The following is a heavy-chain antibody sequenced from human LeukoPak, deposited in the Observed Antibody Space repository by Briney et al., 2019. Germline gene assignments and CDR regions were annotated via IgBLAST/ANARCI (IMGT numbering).Heavy chain of an antibody. CDR3: AKEYGPAYSCGYFAY. D-gene: IGHD5-18*01. CDR2: IHYDGSNK. Sequence: GGSLRLPCAASGFTFSSFGMHWVRQAPGKGLEWVAFIHYDGSNKYYADSVKGRFTISRDNSKNTLYLQMNSLRAEDTAVYYCAKEYGPAYSCGYFAYWGQGTLVTVSS. V-gene: IGHV3-30*02. J-gene: IGHJ4*02. CDR1: GFTFSSFG.